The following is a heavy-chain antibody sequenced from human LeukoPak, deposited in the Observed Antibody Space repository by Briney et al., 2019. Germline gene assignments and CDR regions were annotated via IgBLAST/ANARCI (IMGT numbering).Heavy chain of an antibody. CDR3: AKNQYGSSYYFDY. V-gene: IGHV3-30*02. CDR2: IRYDGSNK. Sequence: GGSLRLSCAVSGFTFSTYGMHWVRQAPGKGLDWVAYIRYDGSNKYYTDSVKGRSTISRDNSKNTLYLQMNSLRAEDTAVYYCAKNQYGSSYYFDYWGQGTLVTVSS. CDR1: GFTFSTYG. J-gene: IGHJ4*02. D-gene: IGHD6-6*01.